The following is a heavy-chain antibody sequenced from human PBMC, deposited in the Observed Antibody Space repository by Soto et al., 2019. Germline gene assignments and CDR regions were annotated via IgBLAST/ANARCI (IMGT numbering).Heavy chain of an antibody. V-gene: IGHV1-69*13. J-gene: IGHJ4*02. Sequence: ASVKVSCKASGGTFSSYAISWVRQAPGQGLEWMGGIIPIFGTANYAQKLQGRVTITADESTSTAYMELSSLRSEDTAVYYCAREGGSYYYFEYWGQGTLVTV. D-gene: IGHD1-26*01. CDR1: GGTFSSYA. CDR2: IIPIFGTA. CDR3: AREGGSYYYFEY.